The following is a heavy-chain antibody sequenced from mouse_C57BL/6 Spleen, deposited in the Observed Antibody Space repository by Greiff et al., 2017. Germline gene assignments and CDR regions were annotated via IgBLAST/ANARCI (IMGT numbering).Heavy chain of an antibody. CDR2: IRNKANGYTT. D-gene: IGHD2-4*01. CDR1: GFTFTDYY. V-gene: IGHV7-3*01. J-gene: IGHJ3*01. CDR3: ARYSPYYEYGGLAY. Sequence: EVQLQESGGGLVQPGGSLSLSCAASGFTFTDYYMSWVRQPPGEALEWLGFIRNKANGYTTEYSASVKGRFTISRDNSQSILYLQMNALRAEESADYYCARYSPYYEYGGLAYWGQGTRVTVSA.